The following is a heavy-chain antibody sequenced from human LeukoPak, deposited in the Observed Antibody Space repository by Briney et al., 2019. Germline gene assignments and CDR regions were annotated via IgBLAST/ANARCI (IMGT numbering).Heavy chain of an antibody. CDR1: GGTFSSYA. D-gene: IGHD4-23*01. CDR2: IIPIFGTA. Sequence: SVKVSCKASGGTFSSYAISWVRQAPGQGLEWMGGIIPIFGTANYAQKFQGRVTITADESTSTAYMELSSLRSEDTAVYYCARDRDYGGNPGAFDIWGQGTMVTVSS. V-gene: IGHV1-69*13. CDR3: ARDRDYGGNPGAFDI. J-gene: IGHJ3*02.